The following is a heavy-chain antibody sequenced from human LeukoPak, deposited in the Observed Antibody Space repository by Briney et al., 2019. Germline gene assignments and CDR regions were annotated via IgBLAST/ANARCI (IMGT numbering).Heavy chain of an antibody. Sequence: SETLSLTCTVSGGSISSYYWSWIRQPPGKGLEWIGYIYHSGSTSYNPSLKSRVTISVDTSKNQFSLKLSSVTAADTAVYYCARDRGYYGSGIVWGQGTLVTVSS. V-gene: IGHV4-59*01. CDR3: ARDRGYYGSGIV. J-gene: IGHJ4*02. CDR2: IYHSGST. D-gene: IGHD3-10*01. CDR1: GGSISSYY.